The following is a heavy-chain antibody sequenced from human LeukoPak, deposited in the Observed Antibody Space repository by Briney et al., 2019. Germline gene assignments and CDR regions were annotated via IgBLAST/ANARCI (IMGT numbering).Heavy chain of an antibody. V-gene: IGHV4-59*01. CDR2: IYYSGST. J-gene: IGHJ4*02. Sequence: SETLSLTCTVSGGSISSYYWSWIRQPPGKGLEWIGYIYYSGSTNYNPSLKSRVTISVDTSKNQFSLKLSSVTAADTAVYYCARDSEYSGYDFDYWGQGPLVTVS. CDR3: ARDSEYSGYDFDY. D-gene: IGHD5-12*01. CDR1: GGSISSYY.